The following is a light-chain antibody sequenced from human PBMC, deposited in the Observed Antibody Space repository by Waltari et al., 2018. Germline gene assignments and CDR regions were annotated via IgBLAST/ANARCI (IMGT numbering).Light chain of an antibody. J-gene: IGKJ1*01. Sequence: DIQMTQSPSSLSASVGDRVTVTCRASQSISTSLNWYQQKPGKAPNLLIYAASNLQSGVPSRFSGSGSGTDFTLTISSLQPEDFSTYYCQQSYNTPPTFGQGTKVEI. CDR1: QSISTS. CDR3: QQSYNTPPT. V-gene: IGKV1-39*01. CDR2: AAS.